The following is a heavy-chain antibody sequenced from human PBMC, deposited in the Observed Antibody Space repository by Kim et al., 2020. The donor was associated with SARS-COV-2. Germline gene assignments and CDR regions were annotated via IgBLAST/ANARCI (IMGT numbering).Heavy chain of an antibody. Sequence: SVKVSCKASGGTFSSYAISWVRQAPGQGLEWMGGIIPIFGTANYAQKFQGRVTITADESTSTAYMELSSLRSEDTAVYYCARGGCIVVGTATHDWFDPWGQGTLVTVSS. CDR3: ARGGCIVVGTATHDWFDP. CDR2: IIPIFGTA. J-gene: IGHJ5*02. CDR1: GGTFSSYA. V-gene: IGHV1-69*13. D-gene: IGHD2-21*02.